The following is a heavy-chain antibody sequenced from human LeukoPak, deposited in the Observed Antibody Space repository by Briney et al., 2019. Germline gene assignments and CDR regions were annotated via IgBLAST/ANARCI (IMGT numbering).Heavy chain of an antibody. D-gene: IGHD3-10*02. CDR1: GLTFDNYG. CDR3: AELGITMIGGV. J-gene: IGHJ6*04. CDR2: IHWNGGRT. V-gene: IGHV3-20*04. Sequence: GGALRLSCAASGLTFDNYGINWVRQAPGKGLEWVSRIHWNGGRTGYADSVKGRFTISRDNAKNSLYLQMNSLRAEDTAVYYCAELGITMIGGVWGKGTTVTISS.